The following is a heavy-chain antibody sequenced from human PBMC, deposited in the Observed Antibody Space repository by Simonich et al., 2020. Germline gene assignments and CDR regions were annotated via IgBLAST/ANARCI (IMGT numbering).Heavy chain of an antibody. CDR3: ARHAGFAFDI. Sequence: QLQLQESGPGLVKPSETLSLTCTVSGGSISRSSYYWGEIRQPPGKGLEWIGSIYYSGSTYYNPSLKSRVTISVDTSKNQFSLKLSSVTAADTAVYYCARHAGFAFDIWGQGTMVTVSS. CDR1: GGSISRSSYY. CDR2: IYYSGST. J-gene: IGHJ3*02. V-gene: IGHV4-39*01. D-gene: IGHD6-13*01.